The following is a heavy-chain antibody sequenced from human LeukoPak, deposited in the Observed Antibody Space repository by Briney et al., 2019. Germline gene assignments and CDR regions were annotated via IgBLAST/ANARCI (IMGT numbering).Heavy chain of an antibody. CDR1: GYTFTGYY. D-gene: IGHD2-2*01. V-gene: IGHV1-2*02. Sequence: ASVKVSCKASGYTFTGYYMHWVRQAPGQGLEWMGWINPNSGGTNYAQKFQGRVTMTRDTSISTAYMELSRLRSDDTAVYYCAREISNYCSSTSCYYGNFDYWGQGTLVTVSS. CDR3: AREISNYCSSTSCYYGNFDY. CDR2: INPNSGGT. J-gene: IGHJ4*02.